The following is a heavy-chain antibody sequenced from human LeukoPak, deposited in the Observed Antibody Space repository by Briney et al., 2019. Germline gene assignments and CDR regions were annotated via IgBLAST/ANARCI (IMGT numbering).Heavy chain of an antibody. D-gene: IGHD4-23*01. CDR2: ISTYNGNT. V-gene: IGHV1-18*04. CDR1: GYSFTSYW. CDR3: ARGRWLDWFDP. Sequence: GESLKIPCKGSGYSFTSYWIGWVHQMPGKGLEWMGWISTYNGNTNYAQNLQGRVTMTTDTSTSTAYMDLKSLTSDDTAVYYCARGRWLDWFDPWGQGTLVTVSS. J-gene: IGHJ5*02.